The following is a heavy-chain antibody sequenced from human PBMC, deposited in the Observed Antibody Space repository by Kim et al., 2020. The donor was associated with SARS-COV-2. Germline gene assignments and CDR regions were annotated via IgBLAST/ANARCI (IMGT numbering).Heavy chain of an antibody. CDR2: IKSKTDGGTT. CDR1: GFTFSNAW. D-gene: IGHD2-2*03. Sequence: GGSLRLSCAASGFTFSNAWMSWVRQAPGKGLEWVGRIKSKTDGGTTDYAAPVKGRFTISRDDSKNTLYLQMNSLKTEDTAVYYCTTDCVTHGYCSSTSYYDDYYFDYWGQGTLVTVSS. J-gene: IGHJ4*02. CDR3: TTDCVTHGYCSSTSYYDDYYFDY. V-gene: IGHV3-15*01.